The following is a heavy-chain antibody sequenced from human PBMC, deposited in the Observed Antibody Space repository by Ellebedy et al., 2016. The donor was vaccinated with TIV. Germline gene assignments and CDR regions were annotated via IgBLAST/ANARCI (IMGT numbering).Heavy chain of an antibody. Sequence: AASVKVSCKASGYTFTSYDLNWVRQAPGQGLEWMGVIDPSGGSTDYAQKFQGSVTMTRDTSTSTVYMELSSLRSDDTAVYYCARDRIVGSSSPYYNGMDVWGQGTTVTVSS. V-gene: IGHV1-46*01. D-gene: IGHD1-26*01. CDR1: GYTFTSYD. CDR3: ARDRIVGSSSPYYNGMDV. CDR2: IDPSGGST. J-gene: IGHJ6*02.